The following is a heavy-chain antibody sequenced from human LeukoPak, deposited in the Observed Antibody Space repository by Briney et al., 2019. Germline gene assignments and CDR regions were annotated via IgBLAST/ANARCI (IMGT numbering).Heavy chain of an antibody. CDR2: IYYSGST. Sequence: SETLSLTCTVSGGSISSYYWSWIRQPPGKGLEWIGYIYYSGSTNYNPSLKSRVTISVDTTKNQFSLKLSSVTAADTAVYYCARSRLRLGELSYFDYWCQGTRATVSS. J-gene: IGHJ4*02. V-gene: IGHV4-59*01. CDR3: ARSRLRLGELSYFDY. D-gene: IGHD3-16*02. CDR1: GGSISSYY.